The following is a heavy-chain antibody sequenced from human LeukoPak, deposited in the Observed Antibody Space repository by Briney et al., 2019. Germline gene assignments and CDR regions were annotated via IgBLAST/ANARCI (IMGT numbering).Heavy chain of an antibody. V-gene: IGHV1-2*02. D-gene: IGHD7-27*01. CDR2: INPNSGGT. CDR3: ARGPHWDPHFDY. CDR1: GYTFTGYY. J-gene: IGHJ4*02. Sequence: ASLKVSCKASGYTFTGYYIHWLRQAPGQGLEWMGWINPNSGGTDYAQKFQGRVTMTRDTSISTAYMELSGLRSDDTAVYYCARGPHWDPHFDYWGQGTLVTVSS.